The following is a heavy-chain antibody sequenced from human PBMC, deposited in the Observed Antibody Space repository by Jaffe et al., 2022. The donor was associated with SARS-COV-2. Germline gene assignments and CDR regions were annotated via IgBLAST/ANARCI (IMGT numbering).Heavy chain of an antibody. CDR2: IIPIFGTA. Sequence: QVQLVQSGAEVKKPGSSVKVSCKASGGTFSSYAISWVRQAPGQGLEWMGGIIPIFGTANYAQKFQGRVTITADESTSTAYMELSSLRSEDTAVYYCARGSYYYDSSGPSSYYGMDVWGQGTTVTVSS. V-gene: IGHV1-69*01. J-gene: IGHJ6*02. CDR1: GGTFSSYA. CDR3: ARGSYYYDSSGPSSYYGMDV. D-gene: IGHD3-22*01.